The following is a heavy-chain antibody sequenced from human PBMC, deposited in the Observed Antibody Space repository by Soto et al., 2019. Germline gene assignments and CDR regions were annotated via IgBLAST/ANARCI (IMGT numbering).Heavy chain of an antibody. CDR1: GFSLSTSGMC. V-gene: IGHV2-70*01. Sequence: SGPTLVNPTQTLTLTCTFSGFSLSTSGMCVSWIRQPPGKALEWLALIDWDDDKYYSTSLKTRLTISKDTPKNQVVLTMTNMDPVDTATYYCARSPTLYYYGSAYFDYWGQGTLVTVSS. CDR3: ARSPTLYYYGSAYFDY. D-gene: IGHD3-10*01. CDR2: IDWDDDK. J-gene: IGHJ4*02.